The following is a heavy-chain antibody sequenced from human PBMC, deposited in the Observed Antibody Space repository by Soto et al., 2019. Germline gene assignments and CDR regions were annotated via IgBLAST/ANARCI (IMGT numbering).Heavy chain of an antibody. V-gene: IGHV5-51*01. J-gene: IGHJ4*02. CDR1: GYSFTSYW. D-gene: IGHD3-9*01. CDR3: ARSKILTGYYSHYFDY. Sequence: GESLKISCKGSGYSFTSYWIGWVRQMPGKGLEWMGIIYPGDSDTRYSPSFQGQVTISADKSISTAYLQWSSLKASDTAMYYCARSKILTGYYSHYFDYWGQGTLVTVSS. CDR2: IYPGDSDT.